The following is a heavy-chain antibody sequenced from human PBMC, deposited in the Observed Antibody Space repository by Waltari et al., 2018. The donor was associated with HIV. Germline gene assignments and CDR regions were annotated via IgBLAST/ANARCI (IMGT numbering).Heavy chain of an antibody. CDR3: ARDPWRGFDYYYGMDV. D-gene: IGHD3-10*01. Sequence: EVQLVESGGGLVQPGGSLRLSCAASGFTFSSYSMNWVRQAPGKWLEWVSYISSSSRTIYYADSVKGRFTISRDNAKNSLYLQMNSLRDEDTAVYYCARDPWRGFDYYYGMDVWGQGTTVTVSS. CDR1: GFTFSSYS. V-gene: IGHV3-48*02. CDR2: ISSSSRTI. J-gene: IGHJ6*02.